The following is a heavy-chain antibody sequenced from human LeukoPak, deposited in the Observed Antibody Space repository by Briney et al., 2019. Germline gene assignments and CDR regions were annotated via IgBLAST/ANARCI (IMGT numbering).Heavy chain of an antibody. CDR1: GGSISSGGYY. CDR3: ARGPPGRIDY. CDR2: INHSGST. Sequence: SQTLSLTCTVSGGSISSGGYYWSWIRQPPGKGLEWIGEINHSGSTNYNPSLKSRVTISVDTSKNQFSLKLSSVTAADTAVYYCARGPPGRIDYWGQGTLVTVSS. V-gene: IGHV4-30-2*01. J-gene: IGHJ4*02.